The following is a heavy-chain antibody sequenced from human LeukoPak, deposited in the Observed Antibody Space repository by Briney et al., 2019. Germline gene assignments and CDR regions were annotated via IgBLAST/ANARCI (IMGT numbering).Heavy chain of an antibody. CDR1: GFTFNSYW. CDR3: VRGGSILVIVAETYGFDY. D-gene: IGHD6-13*01. V-gene: IGHV3-7*01. Sequence: PGGSLRLSCAASGFTFNSYWMSWVRQAPGKGLEWVASIKQDGSEKKYVDSVRGRFTISRDNAKNSLYLQMNSLRAEDTAVYYCVRGGSILVIVAETYGFDYWGQGTRVTVSS. CDR2: IKQDGSEK. J-gene: IGHJ4*02.